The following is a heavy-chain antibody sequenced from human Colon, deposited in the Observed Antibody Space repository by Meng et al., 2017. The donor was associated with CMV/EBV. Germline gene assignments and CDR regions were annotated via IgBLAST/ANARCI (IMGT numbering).Heavy chain of an antibody. D-gene: IGHD2-2*01. J-gene: IGHJ4*02. Sequence: VQLQQWGGGLLKPSETLSLTCGVYNWSFSGYFWTWIRQPPGKGLEWIGEIFRDGSTKYNPSLQSRVTMSVDTSKTHFSLNLRSVTAADTAVYFCARATKPNCWEVLEYWGQGTLVTVSS. CDR3: ARATKPNCWEVLEY. V-gene: IGHV4-34*12. CDR1: NWSFSGYF. CDR2: IFRDGST.